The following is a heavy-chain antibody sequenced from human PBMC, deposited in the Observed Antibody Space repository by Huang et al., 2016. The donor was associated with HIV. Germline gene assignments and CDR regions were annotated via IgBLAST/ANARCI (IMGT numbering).Heavy chain of an antibody. J-gene: IGHJ4*02. CDR3: ARAPEFGNYEFDQ. D-gene: IGHD4-4*01. CDR1: GFSFSNSA. CDR2: ISDDGTRK. V-gene: IGHV3-30-3*01. Sequence: QVQLVESGGGVVQPGRSLRLSCVASGFSFSNSAVHWVRQAPGKGREWGGVISDDGTRKYYADSVKGRFTVSRDNSKNTAYVQMNNPRGGDTAVYYCARAPEFGNYEFDQWGLGTLVTVSS.